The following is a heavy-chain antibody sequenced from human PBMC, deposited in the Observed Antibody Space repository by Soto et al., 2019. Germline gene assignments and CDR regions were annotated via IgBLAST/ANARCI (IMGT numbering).Heavy chain of an antibody. CDR1: GGSINSYY. V-gene: IGHV4-59*01. J-gene: IGHJ3*02. Sequence: SETLSLTCTVSGGSINSYYWSWIRQPPGRGLEWIGYLYYSGSTNYNPSFQSRVIISVDTSKNQFSLRLTSVTAADTAVYYCSRGSGGYYYGSGTYHYAYDIWGQGTMVTVSS. D-gene: IGHD3-10*01. CDR2: LYYSGST. CDR3: SRGSGGYYYGSGTYHYAYDI.